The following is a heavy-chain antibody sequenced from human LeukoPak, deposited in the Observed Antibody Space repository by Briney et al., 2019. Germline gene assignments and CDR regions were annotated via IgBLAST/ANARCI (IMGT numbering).Heavy chain of an antibody. J-gene: IGHJ5*02. Sequence: SETLSLTCTVSGGSISSYYWSWIRQPPGKGLEWIGYIYYSGSTNYYPSLKSRVTISVDTSKNQFSLKLSSVTAADTAVYYCARVSRYYGSGSYYWFDPWGQGTLVTVSS. D-gene: IGHD3-10*01. CDR2: IYYSGST. CDR3: ARVSRYYGSGSYYWFDP. V-gene: IGHV4-59*01. CDR1: GGSISSYY.